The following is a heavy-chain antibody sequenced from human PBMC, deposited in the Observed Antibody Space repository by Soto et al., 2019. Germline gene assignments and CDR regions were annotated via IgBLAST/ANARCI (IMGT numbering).Heavy chain of an antibody. V-gene: IGHV3-48*03. CDR2: INSGGRTI. CDR1: GFAFTSYE. Sequence: EVQLLESGGGLVQPGGSLRLSCATSGFAFTSYEMNWVRRAPGHGVEWVSYINSGGRTIYYADSVKGRFTISTDNAKNSVYLQMNSLSAEDTAIYYCVRDSYQTRSGMDDWGQGTTVTVSS. CDR3: VRDSYQTRSGMDD. J-gene: IGHJ6*02. D-gene: IGHD2-2*01.